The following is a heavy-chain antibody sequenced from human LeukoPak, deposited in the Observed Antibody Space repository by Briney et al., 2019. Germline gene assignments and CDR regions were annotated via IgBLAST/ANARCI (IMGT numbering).Heavy chain of an antibody. CDR1: GYSFTNYP. J-gene: IGHJ4*02. V-gene: IGHV7-4-1*02. D-gene: IGHD3-10*01. CDR2: ISTNTGNP. Sequence: GASVKVSCKASGYSFTNYPLNWVRQAPGHGPEWMGWISTNTGNPTYAQGFTGRFVFSLDTSVSTAYLQISSLKAEDTAVYYCARVDHLYGSGSYDYWGQGTLVTVSS. CDR3: ARVDHLYGSGSYDY.